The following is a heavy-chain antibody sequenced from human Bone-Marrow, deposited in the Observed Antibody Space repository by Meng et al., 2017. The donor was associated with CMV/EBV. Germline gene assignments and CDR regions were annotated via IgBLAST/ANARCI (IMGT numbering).Heavy chain of an antibody. D-gene: IGHD3-3*01. J-gene: IGHJ4*02. CDR2: NYWDDDR. V-gene: IGHV2-5*02. Sequence: QIPVKESCPTVMRPNQTPPLTCTVSGFSPSTTGVGVAWIRKPPGKALEWLALNYWDDDRRYSPSLKNRLTITKDTSKNQVILTMTNMDPVDTGTYYCAHRITYYRGAFDFWGQGTLVTVSS. CDR1: GFSPSTTGVG. CDR3: AHRITYYRGAFDF.